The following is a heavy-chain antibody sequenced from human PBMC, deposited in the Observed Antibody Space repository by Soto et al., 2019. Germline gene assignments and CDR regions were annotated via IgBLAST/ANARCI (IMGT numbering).Heavy chain of an antibody. Sequence: GGSLRLSCAASGFSLHDYAMHWVRRAPGKGLEWVSGISWNSDSIEYADSVKGRFTISRDNAKNSLYLQMNSLRTEDTAFYFCAKDSSPSHYDSSGYYHGYFDDWGQGTLVTVSS. D-gene: IGHD3-22*01. CDR1: GFSLHDYA. CDR3: AKDSSPSHYDSSGYYHGYFDD. CDR2: ISWNSDSI. V-gene: IGHV3-9*01. J-gene: IGHJ4*02.